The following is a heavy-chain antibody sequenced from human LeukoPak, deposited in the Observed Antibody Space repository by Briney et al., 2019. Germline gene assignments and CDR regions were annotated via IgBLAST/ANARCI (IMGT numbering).Heavy chain of an antibody. CDR3: TRVSYMVRGVIIRYHYYYYMDV. D-gene: IGHD3-10*01. CDR2: IRSKAYGGTT. V-gene: IGHV3-49*04. CDR1: GFTFGDYA. J-gene: IGHJ6*03. Sequence: GGSLRLSCTASGFTFGDYAMSWVRQAPGKGLEWVGFIRSKAYGGTTEYAASVKGRFTISRDDSKSIAYLQMNSLKTEDTAVYYCTRVSYMVRGVIIRYHYYYYMDVWGKGTTVTISS.